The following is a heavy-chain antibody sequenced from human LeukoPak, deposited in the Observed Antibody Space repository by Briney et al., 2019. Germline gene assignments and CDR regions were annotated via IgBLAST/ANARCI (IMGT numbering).Heavy chain of an antibody. CDR3: ARDPPDY. CDR2: IGSGGGTK. V-gene: IGHV3-48*03. Sequence: PGGSLRLSCAASGFIFSSYEMNWVRQAPGKGLEWVSYIGSGGGTKYYADSVKGRFTISRDNAKNSLYLQMNSLRAEDTGVYYCARDPPDYWGQGILVTVSS. CDR1: GFIFSSYE. J-gene: IGHJ4*02.